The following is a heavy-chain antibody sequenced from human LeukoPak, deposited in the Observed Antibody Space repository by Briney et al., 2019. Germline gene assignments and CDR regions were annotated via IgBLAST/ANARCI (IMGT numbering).Heavy chain of an antibody. CDR3: ARDLSGPNYYYYYMDV. D-gene: IGHD3-3*01. V-gene: IGHV4-30-4*08. Sequence: PSETLSLTCTVSGGSISSGDYYWSWIRQPPGKGLEWIGYISYSGSTYYNPSLRSRITISVDTSKNQLSLRLNSVTAADTAVYYCARDLSGPNYYYYYMDVWGKGTTVTVSS. CDR2: ISYSGST. J-gene: IGHJ6*03. CDR1: GGSISSGDYY.